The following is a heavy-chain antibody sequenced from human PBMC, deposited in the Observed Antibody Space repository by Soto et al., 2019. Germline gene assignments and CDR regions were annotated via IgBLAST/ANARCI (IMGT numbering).Heavy chain of an antibody. Sequence: VASVKVSCKASGYTFTSYYMHWVRQAPGQGLEWMGIINPSGGSTSYAQKFQGRVTMTRDTSTSTAFLHLNSLRAEDTAVYYCARDNDGAQFASSYNDLWGQGTLVTVSS. J-gene: IGHJ5*02. CDR1: GYTFTSYY. V-gene: IGHV1-46*01. D-gene: IGHD6-6*01. CDR2: INPSGGST. CDR3: ARDNDGAQFASSYNDL.